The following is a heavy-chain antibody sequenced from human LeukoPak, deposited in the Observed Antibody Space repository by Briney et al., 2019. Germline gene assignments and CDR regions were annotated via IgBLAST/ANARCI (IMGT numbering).Heavy chain of an antibody. CDR2: IYYSGST. CDR1: GGSISSSSYY. CDR3: ASWGSSSWLGWFDP. V-gene: IGHV4-39*01. Sequence: SETLSLTCTVSGGSISSSSYYWGWIRQPPGKGLEWIGSIYYSGSTYYNPSLKSRVTISVDTSKNQFSLKLSSVTAADTAVYYCASWGSSSWLGWFDPWGQGTLVTVSS. J-gene: IGHJ5*02. D-gene: IGHD6-13*01.